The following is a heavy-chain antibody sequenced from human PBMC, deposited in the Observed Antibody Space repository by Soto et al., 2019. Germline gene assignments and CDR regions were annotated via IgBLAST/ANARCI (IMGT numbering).Heavy chain of an antibody. J-gene: IGHJ6*02. D-gene: IGHD1-1*01. CDR2: INHSGST. Sequence: SETLSLTCAVYGGSFSGYYWSWIRQPPGKGLEWIGEINHSGSTNYNPSLKSRVTISVDTSKNQFSLKLSSVTAADTAVYYCARSYDWDYYYGMDVWGQGTTVTVSS. CDR1: GGSFSGYY. CDR3: ARSYDWDYYYGMDV. V-gene: IGHV4-34*01.